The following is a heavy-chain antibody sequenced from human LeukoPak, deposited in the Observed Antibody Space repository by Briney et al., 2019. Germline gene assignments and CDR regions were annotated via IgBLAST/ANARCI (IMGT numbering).Heavy chain of an antibody. D-gene: IGHD1-26*01. Sequence: PGGSLRLSCAASGFTFSSYGMHWVRQAPGKGLEWVAVISYDGSNKYYADSVKGRLTISRDNSKNTLYLQMNSLRAEDTAVYYCARAPGRSYVDYWGQGTLVTVSP. CDR3: ARAPGRSYVDY. CDR1: GFTFSSYG. CDR2: ISYDGSNK. J-gene: IGHJ4*02. V-gene: IGHV3-30*03.